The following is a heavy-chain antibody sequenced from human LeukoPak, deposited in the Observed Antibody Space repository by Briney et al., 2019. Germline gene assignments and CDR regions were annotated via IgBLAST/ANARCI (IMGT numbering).Heavy chain of an antibody. Sequence: PGGSLRLSCAATGFTFSSYAMSWVRQAPGKGLEWVSAVSGSGGSTYYADSVKGRFTISRDNSKNTLYLQMNSLRAEDTAVYYCAKSKGSGYDWDYWGQGTLVTVSS. D-gene: IGHD5-12*01. V-gene: IGHV3-23*01. CDR2: VSGSGGST. J-gene: IGHJ4*02. CDR1: GFTFSSYA. CDR3: AKSKGSGYDWDY.